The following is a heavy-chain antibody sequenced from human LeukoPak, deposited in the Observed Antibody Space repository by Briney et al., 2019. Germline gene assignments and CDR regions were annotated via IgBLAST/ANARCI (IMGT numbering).Heavy chain of an antibody. CDR2: INHSGST. D-gene: IGHD2-2*01. V-gene: IGHV4-34*01. CDR1: GGSFSGYY. Sequence: SSETLSLTCAVYGGSFSGYYWSWIRQPPGKGLEWIGEINHSGSTNYNPSLKSRVTISVDTSKNQFSLKLSSATAADTAVYYCARAAGSTSAPRLVWFDPWGQGTLVTVSS. CDR3: ARAAGSTSAPRLVWFDP. J-gene: IGHJ5*02.